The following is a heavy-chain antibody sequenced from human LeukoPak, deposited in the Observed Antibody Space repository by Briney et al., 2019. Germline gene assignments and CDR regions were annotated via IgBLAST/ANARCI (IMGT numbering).Heavy chain of an antibody. CDR1: GFTVSSNY. CDR2: IYSGGST. CDR3: AKVWFGEDTYLDF. Sequence: PGGSLRLSCAASGFTVSSNYMSWVRQAPGKGLEWVSFIYSGGSTSYADSVKGRFTISKDNSKNTLYLQINSLRAEDTAVYFCAKVWFGEDTYLDFWGQGTLVTVSS. D-gene: IGHD3-10*01. J-gene: IGHJ4*02. V-gene: IGHV3-53*01.